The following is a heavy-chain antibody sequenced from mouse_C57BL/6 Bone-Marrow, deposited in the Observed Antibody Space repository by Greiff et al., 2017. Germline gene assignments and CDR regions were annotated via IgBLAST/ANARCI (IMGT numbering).Heavy chain of an antibody. Sequence: VKLMESDAELVKPGASVKISCKVSGYTFTDHTIHWMKQRPEQGLEWIGYIYPRDGSTKYNEKFKGKATLTADKSSSTAYMQLNSLTSEDSAVYFCARKGGLRQNYFDYWGQGTTLTVSS. J-gene: IGHJ2*01. D-gene: IGHD2-4*01. CDR3: ARKGGLRQNYFDY. CDR2: IYPRDGST. CDR1: GYTFTDHT. V-gene: IGHV1-78*01.